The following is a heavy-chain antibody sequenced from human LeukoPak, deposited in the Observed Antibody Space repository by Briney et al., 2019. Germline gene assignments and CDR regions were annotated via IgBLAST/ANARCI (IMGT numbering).Heavy chain of an antibody. CDR2: ISACNGNT. J-gene: IGHJ4*02. D-gene: IGHD2-15*01. Sequence: ASVKVSCKASGYTFTSYGISWVRQAPGQGLEWMGWISACNGNTNYAQKLQGRVTMTTDTSTSTAYMELRSLRSDDTAVYYCASEAYCSGGRCSVQRVASWGQGTPVTVSS. CDR3: ASEAYCSGGRCSVQRVAS. CDR1: GYTFTSYG. V-gene: IGHV1-18*01.